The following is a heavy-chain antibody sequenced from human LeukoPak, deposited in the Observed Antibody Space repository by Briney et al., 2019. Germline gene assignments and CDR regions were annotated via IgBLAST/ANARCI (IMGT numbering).Heavy chain of an antibody. J-gene: IGHJ4*02. CDR2: TYYRSKWYY. D-gene: IGHD1-26*01. V-gene: IGHV6-1*01. Sequence: SQTLSLTCAISRDSVSNNSAAWNWIRQSPSRGLEWLGRTYYRSKWYYDYAVAEKSRISINPDTSKNQFSLQLSSVTPEDTAVYYCARDPVGGSTIFDYWGQGTLVTVSS. CDR1: RDSVSNNSAA. CDR3: ARDPVGGSTIFDY.